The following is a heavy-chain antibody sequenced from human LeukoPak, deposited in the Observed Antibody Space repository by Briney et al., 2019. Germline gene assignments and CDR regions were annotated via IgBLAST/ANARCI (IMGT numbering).Heavy chain of an antibody. D-gene: IGHD2-8*01. CDR1: GFTCSSYC. CDR2: IKQDGSVK. Sequence: GGSLRPSCAASGFTCSSYCTTWVRQAPGKGLEWVANIKQDGSVKQYVGSVKGRFTISRDNAKNSLYLQMNSLRAEDTAVYYCATDTNAWTDSWGEGNLVSVSS. CDR3: ATDTNAWTDS. V-gene: IGHV3-7*04. J-gene: IGHJ4*02.